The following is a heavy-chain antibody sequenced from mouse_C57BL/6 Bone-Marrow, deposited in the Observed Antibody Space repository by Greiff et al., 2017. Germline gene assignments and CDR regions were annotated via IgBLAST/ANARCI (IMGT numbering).Heavy chain of an antibody. Sequence: VQLLQPGAELVKPGASVKMSCKASGYTFTSYWITWVMQWPGQGLEWIGDIYPGSGSTNYSETFKSKVTLTVDTSSNTAYMQLSSLTSEDTAVYYCAGNYGFDYWGQGTLVTVTA. CDR2: IYPGSGST. V-gene: IGHV1-55*01. CDR1: GYTFTSYW. CDR3: AGNYGFDY. J-gene: IGHJ3*01. D-gene: IGHD2-1*01.